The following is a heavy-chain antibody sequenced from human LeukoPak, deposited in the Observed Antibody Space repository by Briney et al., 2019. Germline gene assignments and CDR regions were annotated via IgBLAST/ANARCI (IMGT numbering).Heavy chain of an antibody. CDR1: GFTFSSYE. Sequence: GSLRLSCAVSGFTFSSYEMNWVRQAPGKGLEWVSHISNSGSTIYYADSVKGRFTVSRDNAKNSLYLQMNSLRAEDTAVYYCARGVYCIGGSCYFKFDYWGQGTLVTVSS. D-gene: IGHD2-15*01. J-gene: IGHJ4*02. CDR2: ISNSGSTI. CDR3: ARGVYCIGGSCYFKFDY. V-gene: IGHV3-48*03.